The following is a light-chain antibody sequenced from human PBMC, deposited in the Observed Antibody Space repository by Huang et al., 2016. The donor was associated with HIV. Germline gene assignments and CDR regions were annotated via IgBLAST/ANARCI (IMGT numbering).Light chain of an antibody. V-gene: IGKV3-11*01. CDR1: QFVDTY. J-gene: IGKJ5*01. CDR2: GAS. CDR3: QQRSNWPPIT. Sequence: ELVLTQSPDTLSLSPGERATLSCRASQFVDTYLAWYQQKPGQAPRLLIYGASNRAACIPARCSGSGSGTDFTLTISSLEPEDFAVYYCQQRSNWPPITFGQGTRLEIK.